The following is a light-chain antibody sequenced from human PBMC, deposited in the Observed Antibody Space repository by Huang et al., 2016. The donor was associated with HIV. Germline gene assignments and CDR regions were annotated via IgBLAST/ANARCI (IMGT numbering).Light chain of an antibody. CDR2: GAS. V-gene: IGKV3-15*01. Sequence: EIIMTQFPATLSLSPGERATLSCRASQSVATQSALYQQKPGQAPRLLIFGASNRATGVPDRFRCSGSGTEFTLTISNLQSEDFAVYYCQQYNTSPTTFGPGTRVDVK. CDR1: QSVATQ. J-gene: IGKJ3*01. CDR3: QQYNTSPTT.